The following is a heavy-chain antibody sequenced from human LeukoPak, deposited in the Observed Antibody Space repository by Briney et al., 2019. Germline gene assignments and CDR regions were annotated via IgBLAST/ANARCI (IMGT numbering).Heavy chain of an antibody. D-gene: IGHD2-15*01. CDR2: ISYDGSNK. Sequence: GGSLRLSCAASGFTFSGYGMHWVRQAPGKGLEWVAVISYDGSNKYYADSVKGRFTISRDNSKNTLYLQMNSLRAEDTAVYYCAKDGGGSVDYWGQGTLVTVSS. CDR3: AKDGGGSVDY. J-gene: IGHJ4*02. CDR1: GFTFSGYG. V-gene: IGHV3-30*18.